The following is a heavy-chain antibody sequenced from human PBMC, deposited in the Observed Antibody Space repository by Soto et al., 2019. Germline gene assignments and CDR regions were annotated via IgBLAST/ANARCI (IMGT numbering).Heavy chain of an antibody. D-gene: IGHD1-20*01. CDR3: ARVGRDNWNYNYYYGMDV. J-gene: IGHJ6*02. Sequence: QVQLVQSGAEVKKPGSSVKVSCKASGGTFSSYAISWVRQAPGQGLEWMGGIIPIFGTANYAQKFQGRVTITADESTSTAYMERSSLRSEDTAVYYCARVGRDNWNYNYYYGMDVWGQGTTVTVSS. CDR1: GGTFSSYA. CDR2: IIPIFGTA. V-gene: IGHV1-69*12.